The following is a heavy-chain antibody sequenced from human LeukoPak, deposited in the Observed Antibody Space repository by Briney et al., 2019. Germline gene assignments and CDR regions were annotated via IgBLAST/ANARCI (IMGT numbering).Heavy chain of an antibody. D-gene: IGHD6-19*01. CDR3: AGGIAVAAPDAFDI. V-gene: IGHV4-4*02. CDR1: GGSISSSNW. CDR2: IYHSGST. Sequence: SETLSLTCAVSGGSISSSNWWSWVRQPPGKGLEWIGEIYHSGSTNYNPSLKSRVTISVDKSKNQFSLKLSSVIAADTAVYYCAGGIAVAAPDAFDIWGQGTMVTVSS. J-gene: IGHJ3*02.